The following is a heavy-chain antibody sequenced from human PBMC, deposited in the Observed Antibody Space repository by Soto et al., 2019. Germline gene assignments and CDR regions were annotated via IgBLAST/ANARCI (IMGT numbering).Heavy chain of an antibody. J-gene: IGHJ4*02. CDR3: ARQGAAGPNDY. Sequence: QLQLQESGPGLVKPSETLSLTCTVSGGSISSSSYYWGWIRQPPGKGLEWIGSIYYSGSTYYNPSRKSRVPIAVAASKTRFALTLSSVTAADTAVYYCARQGAAGPNDYWGQGTLVTVSS. D-gene: IGHD6-13*01. V-gene: IGHV4-39*01. CDR1: GGSISSSSYY. CDR2: IYYSGST.